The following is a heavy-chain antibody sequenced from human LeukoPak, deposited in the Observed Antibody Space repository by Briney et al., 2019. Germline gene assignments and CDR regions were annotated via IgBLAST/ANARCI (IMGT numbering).Heavy chain of an antibody. CDR2: IIPILGIA. CDR3: ARAPPTVTAYFDY. Sequence: AASVKVSCKASGGSFSSYAISWVRQAPGQGLEWMGRIIPILGIANYAQKFQGRVTITADKSTSTAYMELSSLRSEDTAVYYCARAPPTVTAYFDYWGQGTLVTVSS. D-gene: IGHD4-17*01. CDR1: GGSFSSYA. J-gene: IGHJ4*02. V-gene: IGHV1-69*04.